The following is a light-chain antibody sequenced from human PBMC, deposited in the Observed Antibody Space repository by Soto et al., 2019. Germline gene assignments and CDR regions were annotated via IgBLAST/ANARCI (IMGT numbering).Light chain of an antibody. CDR3: QQSQT. J-gene: IGKJ1*01. V-gene: IGKV1-5*01. Sequence: DIQMTQSPSALSASVGDRVTITCRASQSISSWLAWYQQKPGKAPKLLIYDASSLESGVPSRFSGSGSGTEFTLTISSLQPDDFATYYCQQSQTFGQGTKVDI. CDR1: QSISSW. CDR2: DAS.